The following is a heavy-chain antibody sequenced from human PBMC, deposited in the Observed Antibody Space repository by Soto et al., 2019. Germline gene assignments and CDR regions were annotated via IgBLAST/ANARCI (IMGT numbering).Heavy chain of an antibody. CDR3: ARGRAAAVGAFDI. Sequence: GASVKVSCKASGYTFTSYAMHWVRQAPGQRLEWMGWINAGSGSTKYAQKFQGRVTITRDTSISTAYMELSRLRSDDTAVYYCARGRAAAVGAFDIWGQGTMVTVSS. J-gene: IGHJ3*02. CDR2: INAGSGST. V-gene: IGHV1-3*01. CDR1: GYTFTSYA. D-gene: IGHD6-13*01.